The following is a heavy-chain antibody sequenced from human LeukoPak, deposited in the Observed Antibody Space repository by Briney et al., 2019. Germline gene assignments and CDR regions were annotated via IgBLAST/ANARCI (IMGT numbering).Heavy chain of an antibody. CDR1: GFTFSSYA. V-gene: IGHV3-48*04. Sequence: GASLRLSCAASGFTFSSYAMSWVRQAPGKGLEWVSYISSSGSTIYYADSVKGRFTISRDNAKNSLYLQMNSLRAEDTAVYYCARDPGQVVAANYYFDYWGQGTLVTVSS. CDR2: ISSSGSTI. D-gene: IGHD2-15*01. CDR3: ARDPGQVVAANYYFDY. J-gene: IGHJ4*02.